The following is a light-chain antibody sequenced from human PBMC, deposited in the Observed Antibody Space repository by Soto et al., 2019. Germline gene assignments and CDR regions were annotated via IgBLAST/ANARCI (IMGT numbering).Light chain of an antibody. CDR1: QGIRND. CDR2: ATS. J-gene: IGKJ1*01. Sequence: AIQMTQSPSSLSASVGDRVTITCRASQGIRNDLGWYQQKPGKAPRLLIYATSTLQSGVPSRFSGSGSGTDFTLTITSLQPEDFATYYCLQDYDFPWTFGQGTKVEIK. CDR3: LQDYDFPWT. V-gene: IGKV1-6*01.